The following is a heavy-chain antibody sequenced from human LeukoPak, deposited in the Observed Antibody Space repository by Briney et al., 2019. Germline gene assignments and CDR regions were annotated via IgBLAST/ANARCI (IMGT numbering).Heavy chain of an antibody. D-gene: IGHD2-2*01. Sequence: GGSLRLSCAASEFTFSSYAMHWVRQAPGKGLEWVAAISFDGNNEYYADSVKGRFTISRDNSKNTLYLQMNSLRPEDTAVYYCARESVGYCSTSICPNWFDPWGQGTLVTVSS. J-gene: IGHJ5*02. V-gene: IGHV3-30*14. CDR2: ISFDGNNE. CDR3: ARESVGYCSTSICPNWFDP. CDR1: EFTFSSYA.